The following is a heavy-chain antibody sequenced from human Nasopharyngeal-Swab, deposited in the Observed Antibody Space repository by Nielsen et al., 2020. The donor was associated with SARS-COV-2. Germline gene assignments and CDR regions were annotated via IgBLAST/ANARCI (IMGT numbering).Heavy chain of an antibody. CDR1: GFIFSDYY. CDR2: ISSSSSYT. J-gene: IGHJ3*02. V-gene: IGHV3-11*05. D-gene: IGHD6-6*01. Sequence: GESLKISCAASGFIFSDYYMSWIRQAPGKGLEWVSYISSSSSYTNYADSVKGRFTISRDNAKNSLYLQMNSLRAEDTAVYYCARVVAAHRSAFDIWGQGTMVTVSS. CDR3: ARVVAAHRSAFDI.